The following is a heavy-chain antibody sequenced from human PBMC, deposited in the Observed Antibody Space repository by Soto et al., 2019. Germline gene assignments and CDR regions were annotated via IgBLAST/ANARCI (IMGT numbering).Heavy chain of an antibody. CDR2: ISLYNGDT. D-gene: IGHD4-17*01. CDR1: GYTFTHYG. Sequence: QVQLVQSGAEVKQPGASVKVSCTTSGYTFTHYGIGWVRQAPGQGLEWMGWISLYNGDTRYAQKLQGRVTMATDTSTSTAYMELRSLTSDDTAVYYCARIGYGVNAFDLWGQGTLVIVSS. V-gene: IGHV1-18*01. CDR3: ARIGYGVNAFDL. J-gene: IGHJ4*02.